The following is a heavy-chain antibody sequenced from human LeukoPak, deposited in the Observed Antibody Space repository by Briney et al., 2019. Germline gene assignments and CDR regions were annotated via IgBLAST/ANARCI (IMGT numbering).Heavy chain of an antibody. V-gene: IGHV3-74*01. CDR1: GFTFSRYW. CDR2: IKSDGNT. J-gene: IGHJ1*01. Sequence: GGSLRLSCAASGFTFSRYWMHWVRHAPGKWLVWVSRIKSDGNTNYADSVKGRFTISRDNAKNTVSLQMNSLRAEDTGVYFCARAPSEIGGYYPEYFRHWGQGTLVTVSS. CDR3: ARAPSEIGGYYPEYFRH. D-gene: IGHD3-22*01.